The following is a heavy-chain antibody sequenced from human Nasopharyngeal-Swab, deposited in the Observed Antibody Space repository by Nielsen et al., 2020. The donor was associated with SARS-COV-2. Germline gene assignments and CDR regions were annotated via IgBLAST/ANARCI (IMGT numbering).Heavy chain of an antibody. CDR1: GGSFSGYY. D-gene: IGHD2-2*01. J-gene: IGHJ6*03. Sequence: SETLSLTCAVYGGSFSGYYWSWIRHPPGKGLEWIGEINHSGSTNYNPSLKSRVTISVDTSKDQFSLKLSSVTAADTAVYYCARGKEGVVPAALGMVFYYYYYMDVWGKGTTVTVSS. V-gene: IGHV4-34*01. CDR2: INHSGST. CDR3: ARGKEGVVPAALGMVFYYYYYMDV.